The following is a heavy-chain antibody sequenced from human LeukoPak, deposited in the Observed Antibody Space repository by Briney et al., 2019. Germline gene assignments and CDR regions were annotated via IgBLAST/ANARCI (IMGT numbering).Heavy chain of an antibody. D-gene: IGHD3-10*01. CDR2: ISGSGGST. CDR3: AKGIVGPMGYYYYGMDV. J-gene: IGHJ6*02. CDR1: GFTFSSYA. V-gene: IGHV3-23*01. Sequence: SGGSLRLPCAAPGFTFSSYAMSWVRQAPGKGLEWVSAISGSGGSTYYADSVKGRFTISRDNSKNTLYLQMNSLGAEDTAVYYCAKGIVGPMGYYYYGMDVWGQGTTVTVSS.